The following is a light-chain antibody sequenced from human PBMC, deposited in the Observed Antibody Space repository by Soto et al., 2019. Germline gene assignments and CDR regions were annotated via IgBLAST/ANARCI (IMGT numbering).Light chain of an antibody. CDR2: DAS. CDR1: QSISSW. Sequence: DIQMTHSAFTLSATKGDRGTMTGLASQSISSWLAWYQQQPGKAPTLLIYDASSLESGVPSRFSGSGSGIAFTLTISCLQPDDFTTYYCQLYNIYSRTFGQGTMVDIK. CDR3: QLYNIYSRT. J-gene: IGKJ1*01. V-gene: IGKV1-5*01.